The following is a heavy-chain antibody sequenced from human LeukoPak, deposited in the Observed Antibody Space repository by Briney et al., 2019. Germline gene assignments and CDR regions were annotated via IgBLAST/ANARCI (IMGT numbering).Heavy chain of an antibody. CDR2: IRYDGTNK. CDR1: GSTFTSYG. D-gene: IGHD1-26*01. V-gene: IGHV3-30*02. Sequence: GGSLRLSCAASGSTFTSYGMHWVRQAPGKGLEWVAFIRYDGTNKNYVDSVKGRFTISRDNSKNTLYLQMNSLGAEDTAVYYCAKESGDHFEAFDIWGQGTMVTVSS. CDR3: AKESGDHFEAFDI. J-gene: IGHJ3*02.